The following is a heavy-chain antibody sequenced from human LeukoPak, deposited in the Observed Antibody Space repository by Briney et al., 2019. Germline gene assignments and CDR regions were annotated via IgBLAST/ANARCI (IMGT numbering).Heavy chain of an antibody. CDR3: ARDLGSLGYCSGGSCYPPYYYYYMDV. CDR1: GGTFSSYA. J-gene: IGHJ6*03. Sequence: SVKVSCKASGGTFSSYAISWVRQAPGQGLEWMGRIIPIFGTANYAQKFQGRVTITTDESTSSAYMELSSLRSEDTAVYYCARDLGSLGYCSGGSCYPPYYYYYMDVWGKGTTVTVSS. V-gene: IGHV1-69*05. CDR2: IIPIFGTA. D-gene: IGHD2-15*01.